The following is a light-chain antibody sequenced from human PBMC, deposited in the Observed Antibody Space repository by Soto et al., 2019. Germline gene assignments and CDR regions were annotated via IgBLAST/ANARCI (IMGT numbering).Light chain of an antibody. Sequence: EIVLTQSPGTLSLSPGERATLSCRASQSIGSTYFVWYQQKPAQAPRLLIYGASNRATGTPDRLSGSGSGTDFTLTISRLEPEDFAVYYCQQFGSSPTFGQGTKVDIK. CDR2: GAS. CDR1: QSIGSTY. J-gene: IGKJ1*01. V-gene: IGKV3-20*01. CDR3: QQFGSSPT.